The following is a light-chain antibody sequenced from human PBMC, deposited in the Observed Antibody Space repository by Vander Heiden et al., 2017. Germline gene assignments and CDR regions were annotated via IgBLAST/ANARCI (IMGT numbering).Light chain of an antibody. J-gene: IGLJ2*01. V-gene: IGLV2-14*03. Sequence: QSAPTQPASVSGSPGQSITISCTRTSSNVGGYDYVSSYQQHPGKAPKLMIYDVSNRPSGVSNRFSGSESGNTASLTISGLQAEDEADYYCSSYTSSSTHVVFGGGTRLTVL. CDR3: SSYTSSSTHVV. CDR2: DVS. CDR1: SSNVGGYDY.